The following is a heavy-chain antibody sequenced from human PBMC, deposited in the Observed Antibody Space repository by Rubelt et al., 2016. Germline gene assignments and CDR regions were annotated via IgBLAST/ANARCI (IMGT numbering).Heavy chain of an antibody. Sequence: VQLVQSGAEVKKPGESLKISCKGSGYSFTSYWIGWVRQAPGQRLEWMGWINAGNGNTKYSQKFQGRVTITRETSASTAYMELSSLRSEDTAVYYCARAHTAMVDYWGQGTLVTVSS. CDR2: INAGNGNT. J-gene: IGHJ4*02. V-gene: IGHV1-3*01. D-gene: IGHD5-18*01. CDR1: GYSFTSYW. CDR3: ARAHTAMVDY.